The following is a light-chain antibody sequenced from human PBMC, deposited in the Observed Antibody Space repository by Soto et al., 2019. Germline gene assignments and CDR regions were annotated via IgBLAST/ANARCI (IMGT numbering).Light chain of an antibody. CDR3: QQYGTKPLT. CDR1: QRVTNNY. J-gene: IGKJ4*02. V-gene: IGKV3-20*01. Sequence: EVVLTQSPGTLSLSPGERATLSCRASQRVTNNYLAWYQQKPGRAPRLLILGAINRATGIPNRFSGSGSGTDFTLTISGLEPADFALYFCQQYGTKPLTFGGGTKVEF. CDR2: GAI.